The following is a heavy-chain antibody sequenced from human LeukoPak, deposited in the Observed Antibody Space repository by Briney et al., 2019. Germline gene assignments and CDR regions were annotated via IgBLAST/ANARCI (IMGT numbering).Heavy chain of an antibody. V-gene: IGHV4-31*03. CDR3: ARVGVAAKSSRYFDY. Sequence: PSQTLSLTCTVSAGSISSSDYYWSWIRQPPGKGLEWIGYIHYSGSTYYNPSLKSRVTISVDTTKKQFSLNLSSVTAADTAVYYCARVGVAAKSSRYFDYWGQGTLVTVSS. D-gene: IGHD2-15*01. J-gene: IGHJ4*02. CDR2: IHYSGST. CDR1: AGSISSSDYY.